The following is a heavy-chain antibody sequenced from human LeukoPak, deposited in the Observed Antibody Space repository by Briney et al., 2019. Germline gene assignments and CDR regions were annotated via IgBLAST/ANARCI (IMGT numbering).Heavy chain of an antibody. Sequence: GGSVRLSCAASGFIVSSNHMCWVRQAPGKGLEWVSVIYSGGSTYCADSVKGRFTISRDNSKNTLYLQMNSLRAEDTAVYYCARDYTLRYFDYWGQGNLVTVSS. D-gene: IGHD5-12*01. CDR3: ARDYTLRYFDY. CDR2: IYSGGST. CDR1: GFIVSSNH. V-gene: IGHV3-66*01. J-gene: IGHJ4*02.